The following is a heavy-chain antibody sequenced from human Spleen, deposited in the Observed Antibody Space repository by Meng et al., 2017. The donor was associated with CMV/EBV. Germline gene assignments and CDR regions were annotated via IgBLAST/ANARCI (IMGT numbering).Heavy chain of an antibody. CDR2: IRSKANGFAT. D-gene: IGHD3/OR15-3a*01. CDR1: FSGSA. CDR3: ARDQKYDFWSGSNWFDP. Sequence: FSGSAMHWVRQASGKGLEWVGRIRSKANGFATTYAASVKGRFTISRDDSKNTAYLQMNSLKTEDTAVYYCARDQKYDFWSGSNWFDPWGQGTLVTVSS. V-gene: IGHV3-73*01. J-gene: IGHJ5*02.